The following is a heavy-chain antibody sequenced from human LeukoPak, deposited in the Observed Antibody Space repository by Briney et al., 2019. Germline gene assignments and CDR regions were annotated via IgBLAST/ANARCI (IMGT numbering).Heavy chain of an antibody. CDR2: INSDGINT. CDR1: GFTFSNYW. J-gene: IGHJ5*02. CDR3: ARDLGQYYDTSDNWFDP. Sequence: GGSLRLSCAASGFTFSNYWMHWVRQAPGKGLVWVSRINSDGINTSYADSVKGRFTISRDNTKNTLNLQMNSLRAEDTAVYYCARDLGQYYDTSDNWFDPWGQGTLVTVSS. D-gene: IGHD3-22*01. V-gene: IGHV3-74*01.